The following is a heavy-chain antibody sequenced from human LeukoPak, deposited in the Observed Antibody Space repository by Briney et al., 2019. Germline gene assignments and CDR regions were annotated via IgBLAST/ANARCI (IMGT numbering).Heavy chain of an antibody. CDR2: ISGSGGNT. CDR1: GFTFSSYA. J-gene: IGHJ4*02. D-gene: IGHD3-22*01. Sequence: PGGSLRLSCAASGFTFSSYAMSWVRQAPGKGLDWDSAISGSGGNTYYADSVKGRFTISRDNSKNTLYLQMNSLRAEDTAVYYCAKDLGSSGYYYVELDYWGQGTLVTVST. CDR3: AKDLGSSGYYYVELDY. V-gene: IGHV3-23*01.